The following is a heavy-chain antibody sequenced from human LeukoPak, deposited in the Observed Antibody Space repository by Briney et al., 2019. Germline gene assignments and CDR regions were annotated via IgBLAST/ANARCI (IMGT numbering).Heavy chain of an antibody. CDR1: GGSISSYY. CDR3: ARGVPGDSEMAGEGTSPNYYYYGMDV. J-gene: IGHJ6*02. CDR2: IYYSGST. D-gene: IGHD6-19*01. Sequence: SETLSLTCTVSGGSISSYYWSWIRQPPGKGLEWIGYIYYSGSTNYNPSLKSRVTISVDTSKNQFSLKLSSVTAADTAVYYCARGVPGDSEMAGEGTSPNYYYYGMDVWGQGTTVTVSS. V-gene: IGHV4-59*12.